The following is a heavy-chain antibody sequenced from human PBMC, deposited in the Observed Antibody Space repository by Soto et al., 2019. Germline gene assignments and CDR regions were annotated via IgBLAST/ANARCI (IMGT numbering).Heavy chain of an antibody. CDR3: ARDGSSSEAYYGMDV. CDR2: INPNSGGT. D-gene: IGHD6-6*01. J-gene: IGHJ6*02. CDR1: GYTFTGYY. V-gene: IGHV1-2*04. Sequence: ASVKVSCKASGYTFTGYYMHWVRQAPGQGLEWMGWINPNSGGTNYAQKFQGWVTMTRDTSISTAYMELSRLRSDDTAVYYCARDGSSSEAYYGMDVWGQGTTVTVSS.